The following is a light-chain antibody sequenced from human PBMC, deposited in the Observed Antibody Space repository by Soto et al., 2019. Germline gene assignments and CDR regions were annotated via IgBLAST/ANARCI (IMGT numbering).Light chain of an antibody. Sequence: QSVRTQPPSVSGAPGQRVTFSCTGSSSNIGAGYDVHWYQQLPGTAPKLLIYGNSNRPSGVPDRFSGSKSGTSASLAITGLQAEDEADYYCQSYDSSLSGSVFGGETKVTVL. V-gene: IGLV1-40*01. J-gene: IGLJ3*02. CDR2: GNS. CDR1: SSNIGAGYD. CDR3: QSYDSSLSGSV.